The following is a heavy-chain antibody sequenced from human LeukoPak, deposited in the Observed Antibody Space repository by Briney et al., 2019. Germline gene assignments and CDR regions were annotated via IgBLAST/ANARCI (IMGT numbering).Heavy chain of an antibody. V-gene: IGHV1-18*01. J-gene: IGHJ3*02. Sequence: ASVKVSCKASGYTFTSYGISWVRQAPGQGLEWMGWISAYNGNTNYAQKLQGRVTMTTDTSTSTAYMEPRSLRSDDTAVYYCARGIPYYYDSSGYDCAFDIWGQGTMVTVSS. CDR3: ARGIPYYYDSSGYDCAFDI. D-gene: IGHD3-22*01. CDR1: GYTFTSYG. CDR2: ISAYNGNT.